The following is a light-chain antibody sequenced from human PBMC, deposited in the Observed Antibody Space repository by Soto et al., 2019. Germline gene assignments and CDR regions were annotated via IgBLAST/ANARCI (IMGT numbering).Light chain of an antibody. V-gene: IGLV2-14*03. CDR2: DVS. J-gene: IGLJ2*01. Sequence: QSALTQPASVSGSPGQSITISCTGTSSDVGGYNYVSWYQQHPGKATKLMIYDVSNRPSGVSNRFSGSKSGNTASLPISGRHSADEDDYYCGSYSSSSTLVIFGGGTKLTVL. CDR1: SSDVGGYNY. CDR3: GSYSSSSTLVI.